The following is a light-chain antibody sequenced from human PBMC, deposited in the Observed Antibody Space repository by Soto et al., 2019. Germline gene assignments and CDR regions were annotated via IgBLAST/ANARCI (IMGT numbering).Light chain of an antibody. Sequence: QSVLTQPPSASGTPGERVAIPCSGGSSDIGTNPVNWDLHLPGAAPKLLTYRDNQRPSGVPDRFSGSKSGTSASLTISGLQSEDEADYFCSAWDDSIYGPVFGGGTKLTVL. CDR2: RDN. CDR3: SAWDDSIYGPV. J-gene: IGLJ2*01. CDR1: SSDIGTNP. V-gene: IGLV1-44*01.